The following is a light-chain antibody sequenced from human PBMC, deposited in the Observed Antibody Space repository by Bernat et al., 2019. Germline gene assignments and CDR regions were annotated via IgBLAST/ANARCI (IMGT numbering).Light chain of an antibody. CDR3: QQRTSKRRLT. V-gene: IGKV3-11*01. CDR2: DTT. Sequence: EIVLTQSPATLSLSPGERATLSCSASHTVSRAFSWHQPKPGQAPSLHIYDTTVTAIAIPARFSGSGSGSDFTLTISSLDAEDFAFYYCQQRTSKRRLTFGGGTKVEI. J-gene: IGKJ4*01. CDR1: HTVSRA.